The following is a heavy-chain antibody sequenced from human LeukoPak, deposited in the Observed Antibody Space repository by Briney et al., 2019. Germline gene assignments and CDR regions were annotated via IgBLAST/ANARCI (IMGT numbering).Heavy chain of an antibody. CDR2: INWNGGST. CDR1: GFTFDDYG. CDR3: ARDMQDIVVVVAAHGDAFDI. V-gene: IGHV3-20*01. Sequence: GGSLRLSCAASGFTFDDYGMSWVRQAPGKGLEWVSGINWNGGSTGYADSVKGRFTISRDNAKNSLYLQMNSLRAEDTALYHCARDMQDIVVVVAAHGDAFDIWGQGTMVTVSS. J-gene: IGHJ3*02. D-gene: IGHD2-15*01.